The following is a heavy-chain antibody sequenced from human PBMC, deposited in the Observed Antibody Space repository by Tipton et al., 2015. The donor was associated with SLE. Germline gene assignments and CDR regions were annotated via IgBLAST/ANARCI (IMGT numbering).Heavy chain of an antibody. D-gene: IGHD2/OR15-2a*01. CDR2: INYSGST. J-gene: IGHJ3*02. Sequence: TLSLTCAIYSGSFSGYHWSWIRQPPGKGLEWIGEINYSGSTNYNPSLKRRATISIGTSKNQLSLKLSSVTAADTAVYYCARGVAHFYDAGSFDIWGPGTLVSVPS. V-gene: IGHV4-34*01. CDR1: SGSFSGYH. CDR3: ARGVAHFYDAGSFDI.